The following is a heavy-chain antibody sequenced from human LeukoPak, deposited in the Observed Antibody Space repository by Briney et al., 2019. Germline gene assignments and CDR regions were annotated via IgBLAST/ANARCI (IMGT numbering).Heavy chain of an antibody. D-gene: IGHD3-10*01. V-gene: IGHV3-9*01. Sequence: GRSLRLSCAASGFTFDDYAMHWVRQAPGKGLEWVSGISWNSGSIGYADSVKGRFTISRDNAKNSLYLQMNSLRAEDTALYYCAEGGGVVEYYGSGEFDYWGQGTLVTVPS. J-gene: IGHJ4*02. CDR3: AEGGGVVEYYGSGEFDY. CDR2: ISWNSGSI. CDR1: GFTFDDYA.